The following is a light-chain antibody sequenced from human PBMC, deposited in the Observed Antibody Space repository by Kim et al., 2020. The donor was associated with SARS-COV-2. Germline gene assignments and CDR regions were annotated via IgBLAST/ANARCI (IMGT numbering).Light chain of an antibody. V-gene: IGKV3-15*01. Sequence: SPGERATLSCRASQSVSSNLAWYQQKPGQAPRLIIYGASTRATGIPARFSGSGSGTEFTLTISSLQSEDFAVYYCQQYNNWPPMYTFGQGTKLEI. CDR3: QQYNNWPPMYT. CDR2: GAS. J-gene: IGKJ2*01. CDR1: QSVSSN.